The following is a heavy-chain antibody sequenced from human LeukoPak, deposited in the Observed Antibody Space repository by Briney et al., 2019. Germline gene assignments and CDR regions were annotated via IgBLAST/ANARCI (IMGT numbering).Heavy chain of an antibody. Sequence: ASVKVSCKASGCTFTSYYMHWVRQAPGQGLEWMGIINPSGGSTSYAQKFQGRVTMTRDMSTSTVYMELSSLRSEDTAVYYCARVAYPRDGYNSVDYWGQGTLVTVSS. V-gene: IGHV1-46*01. CDR2: INPSGGST. CDR1: GCTFTSYY. CDR3: ARVAYPRDGYNSVDY. D-gene: IGHD5-24*01. J-gene: IGHJ4*02.